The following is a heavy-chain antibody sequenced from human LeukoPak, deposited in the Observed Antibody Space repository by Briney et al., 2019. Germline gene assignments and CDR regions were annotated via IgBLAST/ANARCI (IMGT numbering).Heavy chain of an antibody. CDR3: ARYCGGDCPDYYYYGMDV. CDR2: IYYSGST. V-gene: IGHV4-30-4*01. Sequence: PSQTLSLTCTVSGGSISSGDYYWSWIRQPPGKGLERIGYIYYSGSTYYNPSLKSRVTISVDTSKNQFSLKLSSVTAADTAVYYCARYCGGDCPDYYYYGMDVWGQGTTVTVSS. J-gene: IGHJ6*02. CDR1: GGSISSGDYY. D-gene: IGHD2-21*02.